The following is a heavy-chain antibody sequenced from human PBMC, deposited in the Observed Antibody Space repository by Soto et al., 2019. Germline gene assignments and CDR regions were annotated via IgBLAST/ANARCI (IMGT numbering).Heavy chain of an antibody. CDR1: GYTFTSYD. CDR3: ARASTDHYYGSQIYNWFDP. J-gene: IGHJ5*02. V-gene: IGHV1-8*01. CDR2: MNPNIGNT. Sequence: ASVKVSCKASGYTFTSYDINWVRQATGQGLEWMGWMNPNIGNTGYAQKFQGRVTITRDTSASTAYMELSSLRSEDTAVYYCARASTDHYYGSQIYNWFDPWGQGTLVTVSS. D-gene: IGHD3-10*01.